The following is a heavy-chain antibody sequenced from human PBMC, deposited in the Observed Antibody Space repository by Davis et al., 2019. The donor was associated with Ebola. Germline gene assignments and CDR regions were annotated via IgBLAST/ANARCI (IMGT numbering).Heavy chain of an antibody. CDR2: ISAHNGDT. Sequence: ASVKVSCKASGGTFSSYAISWVRQAPGQGLEWMGWISAHNGDTKYAQNFQDRITMTTDTSTNTAYLDLRNLRSGDTAVYYCARVWLTLGYVGYFDSWGQGTLVIVSS. J-gene: IGHJ4*03. CDR3: ARVWLTLGYVGYFDS. CDR1: GGTFSSYA. V-gene: IGHV1-18*01. D-gene: IGHD3-16*01.